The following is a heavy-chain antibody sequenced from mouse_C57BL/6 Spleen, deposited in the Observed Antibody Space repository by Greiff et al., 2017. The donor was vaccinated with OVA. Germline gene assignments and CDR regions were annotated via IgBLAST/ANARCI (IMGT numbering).Heavy chain of an antibody. V-gene: IGHV1-26*01. D-gene: IGHD3-2*01. J-gene: IGHJ2*01. Sequence: EVQLQQSGPELVKPGASVKISCKASGYTFTDYYMNWVKQSHGKSLEWIGDINPNNGGTSYNQKFKGKATLTVDKSSSTAYIELRSLTSEDSAVYYCASKDRQLDYWGQGTTLTVSS. CDR3: ASKDRQLDY. CDR2: INPNNGGT. CDR1: GYTFTDYY.